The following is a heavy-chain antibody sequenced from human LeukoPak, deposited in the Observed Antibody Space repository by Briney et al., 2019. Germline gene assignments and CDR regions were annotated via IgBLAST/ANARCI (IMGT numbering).Heavy chain of an antibody. Sequence: GGSLRLSCAASGFTFSSYSRNWVRQAPGKGLEWVSYISSSSTIYYADSVKGRFTISRDNAKNSLYLQMNSLRAEDTAVYYCARESKYQFDYWGQGTLVTVSS. J-gene: IGHJ4*02. CDR3: ARESKYQFDY. V-gene: IGHV3-48*01. CDR2: ISSSSTI. CDR1: GFTFSSYS. D-gene: IGHD2-2*01.